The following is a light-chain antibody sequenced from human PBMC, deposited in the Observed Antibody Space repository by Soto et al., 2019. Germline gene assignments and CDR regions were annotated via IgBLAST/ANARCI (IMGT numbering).Light chain of an antibody. CDR2: EAS. CDR1: QSAGNF. CDR3: QQYGSSPIT. V-gene: IGKV3-20*01. Sequence: EIVMTQSPATLSVSPGETASLSCRASQSAGNFLAWYQQKPGQAPRLLIYEASIRATGIPARFSGSGSGTDFTLTISRLEPEDFAVYYCQQYGSSPITFGQGTRLEIK. J-gene: IGKJ5*01.